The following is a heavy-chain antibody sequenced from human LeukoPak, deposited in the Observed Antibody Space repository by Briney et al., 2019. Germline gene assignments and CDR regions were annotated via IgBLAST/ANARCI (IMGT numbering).Heavy chain of an antibody. CDR3: ARDQRYYDSSGYGRHYYYYYGMDV. D-gene: IGHD3-22*01. CDR2: IYYSGST. J-gene: IGHJ6*02. V-gene: IGHV4-59*01. CDR1: GGSISSYY. Sequence: SETLSLTCTVSGGSISSYYWSWIRQPPGKGLEWIGYIYYSGSTNYNPSLKSRVTISVDTSKNQFSLKLSSVTAADTAVYYCARDQRYYDSSGYGRHYYYYYGMDVWGQGTTVTVSS.